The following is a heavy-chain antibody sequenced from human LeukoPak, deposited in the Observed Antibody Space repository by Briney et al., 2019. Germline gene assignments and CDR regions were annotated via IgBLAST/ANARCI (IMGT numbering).Heavy chain of an antibody. V-gene: IGHV4-4*07. Sequence: SETLSLTCTVSGGSITTYYWSWIRQPAGKGLDWIGRIYSTGRTNYSPSLKSRVTMSVDTSKNHFSLRLSSVTAADTAVYYCARGPYSSSWYPLYFVYWGQGTLVTVSS. J-gene: IGHJ4*02. CDR1: GGSITTYY. CDR3: ARGPYSSSWYPLYFVY. D-gene: IGHD6-13*01. CDR2: IYSTGRT.